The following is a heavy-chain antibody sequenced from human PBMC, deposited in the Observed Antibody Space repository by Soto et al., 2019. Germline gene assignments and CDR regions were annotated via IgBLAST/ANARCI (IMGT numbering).Heavy chain of an antibody. CDR3: AXXRXXAADYFDF. V-gene: IGHV3-11*05. Sequence: QVQLVESGGGLVKPGGSLRLSCAVSGFTFSDYYMTWIRQAPGKGLEWVSYISSSTSHTNYADSVKGRFTISRDNAKNSLFLQMNSLRAEDTAVYYXAXXRXXAADYFDFWGQGTLVTVSS. CDR2: ISSSTSHT. J-gene: IGHJ4*02. D-gene: IGHD2-2*01. CDR1: GFTFSDYY.